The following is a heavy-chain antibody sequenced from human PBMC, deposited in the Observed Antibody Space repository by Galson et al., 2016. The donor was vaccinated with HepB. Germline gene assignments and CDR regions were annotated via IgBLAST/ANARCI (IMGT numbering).Heavy chain of an antibody. CDR2: ISAYNGKT. CDR1: GYIFTSYG. Sequence: SVKVPCKASGYIFTSYGITWVRQAPGQGLEWMGWISAYNGKTEYAQKMQDRLILTTDASTSTAHMELRSLRSDDTALYYCARAGDAFDMWGQGTMVTVSS. J-gene: IGHJ3*02. CDR3: ARAGDAFDM. V-gene: IGHV1-18*04.